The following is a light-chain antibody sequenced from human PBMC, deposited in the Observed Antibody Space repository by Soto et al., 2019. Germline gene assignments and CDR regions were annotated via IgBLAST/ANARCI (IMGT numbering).Light chain of an antibody. J-gene: IGKJ1*01. CDR3: QRYMNWPPTWP. CDR1: QTIGSN. V-gene: IGKV3-15*01. CDR2: DAS. Sequence: EIAMTQPPGTLSVSPGERATLSCRASQTIGSNLAWYQQKPGQPPRLLIYDASTRGTDIPARFTGSGSGTDFTLTISSLQSEDFAGYCGQRYMNWPPTWPFGQGTKVDIK.